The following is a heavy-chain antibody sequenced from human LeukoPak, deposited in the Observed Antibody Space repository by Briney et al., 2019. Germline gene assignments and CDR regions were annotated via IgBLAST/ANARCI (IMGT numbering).Heavy chain of an antibody. V-gene: IGHV3-48*03. J-gene: IGHJ6*03. CDR2: ISSSGSTI. CDR1: GFTFSSYE. CDR3: ARMTGDYYYYYYMDV. Sequence: GGSLRLSWAASGFTFSSYEMNWVRQAPGKGLEWVSYISSSGSTIYYADSVKGRFTISRDNAKNSLYLQMNSLRAEDTAVYYCARMTGDYYYYYYMDVWGKGTAVTISS. D-gene: IGHD1-14*01.